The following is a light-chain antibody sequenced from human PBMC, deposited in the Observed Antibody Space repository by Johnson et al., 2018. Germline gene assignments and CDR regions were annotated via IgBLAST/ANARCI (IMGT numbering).Light chain of an antibody. CDR2: ENN. Sequence: QSVLTQPPSVSAAPGQKVTISCSGSSSNIGNNYVSWYQQLPGTAPKLLIYENNKRPSGIPDRFSGSKSGTSATLGITGLQTGDEADYYCGTWDSSLSAGNVFGTGTNVPV. CDR3: GTWDSSLSAGNV. J-gene: IGLJ1*01. V-gene: IGLV1-51*02. CDR1: SSNIGNNY.